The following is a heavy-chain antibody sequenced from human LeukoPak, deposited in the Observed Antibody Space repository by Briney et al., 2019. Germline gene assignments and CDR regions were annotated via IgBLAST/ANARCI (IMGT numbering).Heavy chain of an antibody. CDR2: IYASGGS. D-gene: IGHD3-22*01. CDR3: ARCLNTYYYDNSGYSPEHYYMDV. CDR1: GDSISNYY. J-gene: IGHJ6*03. Sequence: SETLSLTCTVSGDSISNYYWSWVRRPAGKGLEWIGRIYASGGSNYNPSLKSRITMSVDTSKNQFSLKLSSVTAADTAVYYCARCLNTYYYDNSGYSPEHYYMDVWGKGTTVIVSS. V-gene: IGHV4-4*07.